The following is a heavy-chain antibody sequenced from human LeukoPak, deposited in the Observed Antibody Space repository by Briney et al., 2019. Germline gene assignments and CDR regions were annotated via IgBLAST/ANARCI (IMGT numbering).Heavy chain of an antibody. CDR1: GASISRSDYF. V-gene: IGHV4-39*01. CDR3: ARSSEYGDPFNY. Sequence: SETLSLTCTVSGASISRSDYFWGWIRQPPGKGLEWIGSIYYSGSTYYSPSLKGRVTISVDTSRNQFSLKLNSVTAADTAVYYCARSSEYGDPFNYWGQGALVTVSS. CDR2: IYYSGST. D-gene: IGHD4-17*01. J-gene: IGHJ4*02.